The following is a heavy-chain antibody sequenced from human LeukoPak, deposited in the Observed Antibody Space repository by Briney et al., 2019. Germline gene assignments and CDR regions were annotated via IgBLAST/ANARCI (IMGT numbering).Heavy chain of an antibody. CDR1: GFTFCNSR. Sequence: GGSLRLSCATPGFTFCNSRMNWVRQAPGKGREWVAIVNTDGREKHYVDSVRGRFIVSRDNATNSLYLQITSLRGDDTALYYCARSDQGPEEWGQGTLVTVSS. J-gene: IGHJ4*02. V-gene: IGHV3-7*01. CDR3: ARSDQGPEE. CDR2: VNTDGREK. D-gene: IGHD2-2*01.